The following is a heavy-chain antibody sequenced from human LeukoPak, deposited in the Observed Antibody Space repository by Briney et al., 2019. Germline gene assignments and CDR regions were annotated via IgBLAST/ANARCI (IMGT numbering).Heavy chain of an antibody. CDR3: ARELASGYQWLSQRYYYYGMDV. Sequence: RVASVKVSCKASGYTFTSYGISWVRQAPGQGLEWMGWISAYNGNTNYAQKLQGRVTMTTDTSTSTAYMELRSLRSDDTAVYYCARELASGYQWLSQRYYYYGMDVWGQGTTVTVSS. J-gene: IGHJ6*02. CDR1: GYTFTSYG. V-gene: IGHV1-18*01. CDR2: ISAYNGNT. D-gene: IGHD6-19*01.